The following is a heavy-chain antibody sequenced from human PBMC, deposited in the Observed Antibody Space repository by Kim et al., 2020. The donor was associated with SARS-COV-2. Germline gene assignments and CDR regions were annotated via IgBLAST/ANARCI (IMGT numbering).Heavy chain of an antibody. CDR2: ISYDGSNK. CDR1: GFTFSSYG. J-gene: IGHJ4*02. Sequence: GGSLRLSCAASGFTFSSYGMHWVRQAPGKGLEWVAVISYDGSNKYYADSVKGRFTISRDNSKNTLYLQMNSLRAEDTAVYYCAKFVSSWQFTLRYFDYCGQGTLVTVSS. CDR3: AKFVSSWQFTLRYFDY. V-gene: IGHV3-30*18. D-gene: IGHD6-13*01.